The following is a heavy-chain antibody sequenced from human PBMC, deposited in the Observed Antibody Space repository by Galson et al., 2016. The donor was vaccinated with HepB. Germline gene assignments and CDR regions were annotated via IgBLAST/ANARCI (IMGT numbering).Heavy chain of an antibody. CDR3: ASGYSYGYFYY. Sequence: SLSLSCAASGFTFSSYSMNWVRQAPGKGLEWVSSISSSSSYIYYADSVKGRFTISRDNAKNSLYLQMNSLRAEDTAVYYCASGYSYGYFYYWGQGTLVTVSS. CDR1: GFTFSSYS. V-gene: IGHV3-21*01. D-gene: IGHD5-18*01. J-gene: IGHJ4*02. CDR2: ISSSSSYI.